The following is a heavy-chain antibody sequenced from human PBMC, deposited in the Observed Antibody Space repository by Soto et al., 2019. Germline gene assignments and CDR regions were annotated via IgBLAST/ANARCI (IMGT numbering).Heavy chain of an antibody. J-gene: IGHJ4*02. Sequence: ASVKVSCKASGGTFSSYAISWVRQAPGQGLEWMGWMNPNSGNTGYAQKFQGRVTMTRNTSISTAYMELSSLRSEDTAVYYCAREHSSSWLDYWGQGTLVTVSS. CDR2: MNPNSGNT. D-gene: IGHD6-13*01. CDR1: GGTFSSYA. V-gene: IGHV1-8*02. CDR3: AREHSSSWLDY.